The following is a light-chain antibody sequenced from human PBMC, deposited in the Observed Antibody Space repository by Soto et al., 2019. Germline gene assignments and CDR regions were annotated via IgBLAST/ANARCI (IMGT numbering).Light chain of an antibody. Sequence: QSVLTQPPSGSGAPGKRVTISGTGNSSNLGAGYDEHWYQQLPGAAPNLVIFGKRNRPSGVPERFSGSKSGTSASLAITGLQAEDEADYYCQAYDYSLTASVFGGGTKLTVL. CDR1: SSNLGAGYD. J-gene: IGLJ3*02. CDR2: GKR. V-gene: IGLV1-40*01. CDR3: QAYDYSLTASV.